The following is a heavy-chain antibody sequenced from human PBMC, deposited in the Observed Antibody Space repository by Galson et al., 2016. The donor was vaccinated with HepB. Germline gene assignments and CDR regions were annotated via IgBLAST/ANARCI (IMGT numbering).Heavy chain of an antibody. V-gene: IGHV4-30-4*01. CDR3: ARPYGDDEADAFDI. CDR2: IYHTGRT. J-gene: IGHJ3*02. D-gene: IGHD4-17*01. CDR1: GGSISSGDSY. Sequence: TLSLTCTVSGGSISSGDSYWSWLRQPPGKGLEWIGYIYHTGRTYYNPSLKTRVTISVDVSNDQFSLNLSSATAADTAIYYCARPYGDDEADAFDIWGLGAMVTVSA.